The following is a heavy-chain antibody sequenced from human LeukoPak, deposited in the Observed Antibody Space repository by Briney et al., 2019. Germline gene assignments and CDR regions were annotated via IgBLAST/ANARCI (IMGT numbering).Heavy chain of an antibody. J-gene: IGHJ5*02. Sequence: GGSLRLSCAAFGFSFGTFAMTWVRQVPGKGLEWVSGRIGSGNTYYADSVKGRFTLSSDSSKNTVYLQMNSLRVEDTAIYYCAKDLHYGDGRWEFDPWGQGTLVTVSP. CDR2: RIGSGNT. CDR1: GFSFGTFA. V-gene: IGHV3-23*01. D-gene: IGHD4-17*01. CDR3: AKDLHYGDGRWEFDP.